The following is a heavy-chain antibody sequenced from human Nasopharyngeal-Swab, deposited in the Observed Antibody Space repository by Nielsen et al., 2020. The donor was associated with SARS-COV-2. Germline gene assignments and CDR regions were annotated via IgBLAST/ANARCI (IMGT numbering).Heavy chain of an antibody. Sequence: GGSLPLSCAASGFTFSSYGMHWVRQAPGKGLERVAVIPYDGSNKYYADSVKGRFTISRDNSKNTLYLQMNSLRAEDTAVYYCARNTYYDFWSGYHYGMDVWGQGTTVTVSS. CDR2: IPYDGSNK. CDR3: ARNTYYDFWSGYHYGMDV. D-gene: IGHD3-3*01. V-gene: IGHV3-30*03. J-gene: IGHJ6*02. CDR1: GFTFSSYG.